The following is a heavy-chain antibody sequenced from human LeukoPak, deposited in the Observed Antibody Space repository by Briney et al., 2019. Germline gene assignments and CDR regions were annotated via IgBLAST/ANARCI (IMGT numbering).Heavy chain of an antibody. Sequence: SQTLSLTCTVSGGSISSYYWSWIRQPAGKGLEWIGRIYTSGSTNYNPSLKSRVTMSVDTSKNQFSLKLSSVTAADTAVYYCARGYYDFWSGLPDWFDPWGQGTLVTVSS. CDR2: IYTSGST. V-gene: IGHV4-4*07. J-gene: IGHJ5*02. CDR3: ARGYYDFWSGLPDWFDP. CDR1: GGSISSYY. D-gene: IGHD3-3*01.